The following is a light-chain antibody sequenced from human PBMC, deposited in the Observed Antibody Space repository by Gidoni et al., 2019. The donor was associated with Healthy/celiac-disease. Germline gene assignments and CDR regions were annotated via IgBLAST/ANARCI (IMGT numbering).Light chain of an antibody. CDR1: QGISSY. CDR2: AAS. Sequence: IQFTPSPSFLSASVGDRVTLTCPASQGISSYLAWYQQKPGKAPKLLIYAASTLQSGVPSRFSGSGSGTEFTLTISSLQPEDFATYYCQQLNSYPRTFGGGTKVEIK. CDR3: QQLNSYPRT. V-gene: IGKV1-9*01. J-gene: IGKJ4*01.